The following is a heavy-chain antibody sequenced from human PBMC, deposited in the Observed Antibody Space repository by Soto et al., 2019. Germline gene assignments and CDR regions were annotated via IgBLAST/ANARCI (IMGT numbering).Heavy chain of an antibody. CDR2: ISSNGGST. J-gene: IGHJ5*02. V-gene: IGHV3-64D*06. CDR3: VKEGYYYDSSGYYYGWFDP. Sequence: GGPLRLSCSASGFTFSSYAMHWVRQAPGKGLEYVSAISSNGGSTYYADSVKGRFTISRDNSKNTLYLQMSSLRAEDTAVYYCVKEGYYYDSSGYYYGWFDPWGQGTLVTVSS. CDR1: GFTFSSYA. D-gene: IGHD3-22*01.